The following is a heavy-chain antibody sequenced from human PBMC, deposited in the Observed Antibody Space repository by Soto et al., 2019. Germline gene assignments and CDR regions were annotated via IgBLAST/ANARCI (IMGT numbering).Heavy chain of an antibody. CDR3: ATALSRVGATFGP. Sequence: ASVKVSCKVSGYTLTELSMNWVRQAPGKGLEWMAAFDPEDGETTYAQKFQGRVTMTEDTSTDTAYMEVRGLRSEDTAVYYCATALSRVGATFGPWGQGTLVKVSS. CDR2: FDPEDGET. J-gene: IGHJ5*02. V-gene: IGHV1-24*01. D-gene: IGHD1-26*01. CDR1: GYTLTELS.